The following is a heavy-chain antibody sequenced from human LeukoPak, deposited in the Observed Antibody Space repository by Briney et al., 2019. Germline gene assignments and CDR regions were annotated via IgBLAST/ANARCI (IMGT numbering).Heavy chain of an antibody. Sequence: ASVKVSCKASGYTFTDYYIHWVRQAPGQGLEWMGWINPNSGGTNYAQKFQGRVTMTRDTSISTAYMELSRLRSDDTAVYYCATYRAWVTMIRGPEHWGQGTLVTVSS. V-gene: IGHV1-2*02. J-gene: IGHJ4*02. CDR3: ATYRAWVTMIRGPEH. D-gene: IGHD3-10*01. CDR2: INPNSGGT. CDR1: GYTFTDYY.